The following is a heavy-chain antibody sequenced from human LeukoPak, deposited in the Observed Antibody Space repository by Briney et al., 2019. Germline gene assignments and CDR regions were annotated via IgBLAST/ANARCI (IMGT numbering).Heavy chain of an antibody. Sequence: GGSLRLSCAASGFTFSSYGMHWVRQAPGKGLEWVAVISYDGSNKYYADSVKGRFTISRDNSKNTLYLQMNSLRAEDTAVYYCARGLDDYGDYVAHYMDVWGKGTTVTVSS. V-gene: IGHV3-30*03. CDR1: GFTFSSYG. J-gene: IGHJ6*03. CDR2: ISYDGSNK. CDR3: ARGLDDYGDYVAHYMDV. D-gene: IGHD4-17*01.